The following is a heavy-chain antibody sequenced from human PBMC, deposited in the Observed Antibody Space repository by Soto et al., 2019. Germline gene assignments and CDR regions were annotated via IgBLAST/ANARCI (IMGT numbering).Heavy chain of an antibody. D-gene: IGHD6-19*01. CDR1: GGSISSYY. Sequence: SETLSLTCTVSGGSISSYYWSWIRQPPGKGLEWIGYIYNSGSTNYNPSLKSRVTISVDTSKNQFSLKLSSVTAADTAVYYCARYSRARGPPQGIEGPLSYYYYMDVWGKGTTVTVSS. V-gene: IGHV4-59*01. CDR3: ARYSRARGPPQGIEGPLSYYYYMDV. CDR2: IYNSGST. J-gene: IGHJ6*03.